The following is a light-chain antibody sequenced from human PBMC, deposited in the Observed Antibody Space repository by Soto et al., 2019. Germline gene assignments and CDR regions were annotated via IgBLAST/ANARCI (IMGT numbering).Light chain of an antibody. CDR1: QCVRCR. V-gene: IGKV3-15*01. CDR3: QQYNNWPGWT. CDR2: GAS. J-gene: IGKJ1*01. Sequence: EVVVMQSPATLSVSPGERATLSCRTGQCVRCRGAWYRRTPGAEPMLLLQGASTGATAIPARLSGSGSGTEFTLTIISLQSEDLAVYHCQQYNNWPGWTLGQGTKVDIK.